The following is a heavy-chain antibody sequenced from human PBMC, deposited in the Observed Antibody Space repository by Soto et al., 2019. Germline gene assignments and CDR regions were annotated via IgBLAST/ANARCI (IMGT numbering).Heavy chain of an antibody. CDR2: ISGSGGST. V-gene: IGHV3-23*01. J-gene: IGHJ4*02. D-gene: IGHD3-9*01. CDR1: GFTFSSYA. Sequence: GGSLRLSCAASGFTFSSYAMSWVRQAPGKGLEWVSAISGSGGSTYYADSVKGRFTISRDNSKNTLYLQMNSLRAEDTAVYYCAKHAELRYFDRNPEHFEYWGQGTLVTVSS. CDR3: AKHAELRYFDRNPEHFEY.